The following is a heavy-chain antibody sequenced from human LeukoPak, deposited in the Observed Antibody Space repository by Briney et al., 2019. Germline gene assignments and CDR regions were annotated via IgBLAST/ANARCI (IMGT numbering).Heavy chain of an antibody. J-gene: IGHJ6*04. CDR2: ISGSGGST. CDR1: GFTFSSYA. D-gene: IGHD3-10*01. Sequence: PGGSLRLSCAASGFTFSSYAMSWVRQAPGKGREGVPAISGSGGSTYYADSVKGRFTISRDNAKNSLYLLMNSLRAEDTAVYYCASISGQVDVWGKGTTVTISS. CDR3: ASISGQVDV. V-gene: IGHV3-23*01.